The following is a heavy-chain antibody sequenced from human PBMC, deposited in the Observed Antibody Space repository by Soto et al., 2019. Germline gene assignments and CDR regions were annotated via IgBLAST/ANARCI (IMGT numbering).Heavy chain of an antibody. V-gene: IGHV1-58*01. CDR1: GFTFTSSA. Sequence: SVKVSCKASGFTFTSSAVQWVRQARGQRLEWIGWIVVGSGNTNYAQKFQERVTITRDMSTSAAYMELSSLRSEDTAVYYCAADPTIYSITIFGVAPGYYGMDVWGQGTTVTVSS. D-gene: IGHD3-3*01. CDR2: IVVGSGNT. CDR3: AADPTIYSITIFGVAPGYYGMDV. J-gene: IGHJ6*02.